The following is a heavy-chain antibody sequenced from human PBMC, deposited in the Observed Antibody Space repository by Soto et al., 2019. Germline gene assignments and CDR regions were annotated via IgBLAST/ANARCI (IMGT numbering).Heavy chain of an antibody. V-gene: IGHV3-33*01. CDR1: GFTFSSYG. D-gene: IGHD6-13*01. J-gene: IGHJ6*02. CDR2: IWYDGSNK. Sequence: QVQLVESGGGVVQPGRSLRLSCAASGFTFSSYGMHWVRQAPGKGLEWVAVIWYDGSNKYYADSVKGRFTISRDNSKNTLYLQMNSLRAEDTAVYYCARDGGIAAAAHYYGMDVWGQGTTVTVSS. CDR3: ARDGGIAAAAHYYGMDV.